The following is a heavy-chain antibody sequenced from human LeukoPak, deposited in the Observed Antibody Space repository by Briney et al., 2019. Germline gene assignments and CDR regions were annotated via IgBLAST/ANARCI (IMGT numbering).Heavy chain of an antibody. V-gene: IGHV3-21*01. CDR1: GFTFSAFS. D-gene: IGHD6-19*01. CDR2: ISSSRSDI. J-gene: IGHJ4*02. CDR3: ATGYTSGTRIDY. Sequence: GGSLRLSCAASGFTFSAFSMNWVRQAPGKGLEWVSAISSSRSDIYYTDSVKGRFTISRDNANNFLYLQVSSLRAEDTAVYYCATGYTSGTRIDYWGQGTLVSVSS.